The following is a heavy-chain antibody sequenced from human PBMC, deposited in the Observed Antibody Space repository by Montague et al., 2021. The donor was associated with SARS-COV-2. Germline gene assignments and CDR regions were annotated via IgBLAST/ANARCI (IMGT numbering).Heavy chain of an antibody. V-gene: IGHV3-30-3*01. J-gene: IGHJ4*02. CDR2: ISYDGSNK. D-gene: IGHD3-10*01. CDR1: GITFSSYA. Sequence: SLRLSCAASGITFSSYAMHWVRQAPGKGLEWVAVISYDGSNKYYADPVKGRFTISRDNSKNTLYLQMNSLRAEDTAVYYCAREGLSGSYYGFLDYWGQRTLVTVSS. CDR3: AREGLSGSYYGFLDY.